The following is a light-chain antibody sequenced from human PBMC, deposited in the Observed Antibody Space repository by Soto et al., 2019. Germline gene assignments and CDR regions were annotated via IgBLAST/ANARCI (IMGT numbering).Light chain of an antibody. V-gene: IGLV4-69*01. CDR1: SGYSTDA. Sequence: QLVLTQSPSASASLGDSVKLTCTLSSGYSTDAIAWHQQQAEKGPRFLMKINYDGTHSKGDGFFDRFSGSSSGAERHLTISSLQSEDEADYYCQSLGTGIQVFGGGTKVTVL. J-gene: IGLJ3*02. CDR3: QSLGTGIQV. CDR2: INYDGTH.